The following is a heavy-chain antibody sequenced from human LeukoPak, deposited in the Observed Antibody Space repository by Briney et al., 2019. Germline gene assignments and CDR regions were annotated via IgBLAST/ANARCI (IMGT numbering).Heavy chain of an antibody. J-gene: IGHJ5*02. CDR2: INPNSGGT. CDR1: GYTFTGYY. CDR3: ARAYCGGDCYSRWFDP. V-gene: IGHV1-2*02. Sequence: ASVTVSCKASGYTFTGYYMHWVRQAPGQGLEWMGWINPNSGGTNYAQKFQGRVTMTRDTSISTAYMELSRLRSDDTAVYYCARAYCGGDCYSRWFDPWGQGTLVTVSS. D-gene: IGHD2-21*02.